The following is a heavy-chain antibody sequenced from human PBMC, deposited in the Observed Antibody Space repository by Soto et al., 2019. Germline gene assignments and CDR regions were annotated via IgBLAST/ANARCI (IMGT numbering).Heavy chain of an antibody. V-gene: IGHV4-59*12. CDR2: IYYSGST. J-gene: IGHJ4*02. Sequence: SETLSLTWTVSGGSIGGYYWSWIRQPPGKGLEWIGYIYYSGSTNYNPSLKSRVTISVDTSKNQFPLKLSSVTAADTAVYYCTRGSGYYYVWGQGSPVTV. CDR1: GGSIGGYY. CDR3: TRGSGYYYV. D-gene: IGHD3-22*01.